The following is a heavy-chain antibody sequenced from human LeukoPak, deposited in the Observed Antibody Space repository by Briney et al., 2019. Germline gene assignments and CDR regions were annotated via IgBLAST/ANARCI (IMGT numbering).Heavy chain of an antibody. D-gene: IGHD5-18*01. CDR1: GFTFSSYS. V-gene: IGHV3-21*01. J-gene: IGHJ3*02. CDR2: ISSSSSYI. CDR3: ARERGGGYIAAFDI. Sequence: GGSLRLSCAASGFTFSSYSMNWVRQAPGKGLEWVSSISSSSSYIYYADSVKGRFTISRDNAKNSLYLQMNSLRAEDTAVYYCARERGGGYIAAFDIWGQGTMVTVSS.